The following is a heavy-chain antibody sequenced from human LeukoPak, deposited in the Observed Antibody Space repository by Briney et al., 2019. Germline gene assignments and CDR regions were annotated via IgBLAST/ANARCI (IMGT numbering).Heavy chain of an antibody. D-gene: IGHD3-10*01. CDR1: GNSFGDYY. CDR2: IYTSGST. CDR3: TRNAGTRGEVKFDP. J-gene: IGHJ5*02. V-gene: IGHV4-4*07. Sequence: PSETLSLTCIVSGNSFGDYYWSWIRQPAGKGLEWIGRIYTSGSTTYNPSLKSRVTMSVDTSKSQFSLNLMSVTAADTAVYYCTRNAGTRGEVKFDPWARETLVPVP.